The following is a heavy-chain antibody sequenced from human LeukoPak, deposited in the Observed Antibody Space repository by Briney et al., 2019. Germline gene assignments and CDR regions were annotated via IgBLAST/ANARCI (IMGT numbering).Heavy chain of an antibody. CDR1: GFTFSSYG. CDR2: IRYDGSDK. CDR3: AKDRGSSGSYYTFDY. J-gene: IGHJ4*02. Sequence: GGSLRLSCAASGFTFSSYGLHWVRQAPGKGLEWVAFIRYDGSDKYYADSVKGRFTISRDKSKNTLYLQMNGLRAEDTAVYYCAKDRGSSGSYYTFDYWGQGTLVTVSS. D-gene: IGHD3-10*01. V-gene: IGHV3-30*02.